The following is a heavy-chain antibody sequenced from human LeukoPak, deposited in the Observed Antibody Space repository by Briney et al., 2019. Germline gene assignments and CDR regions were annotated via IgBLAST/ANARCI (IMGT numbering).Heavy chain of an antibody. V-gene: IGHV4-59*01. Sequence: SETLSLTCTVSGGSISSYYWSWIRQPPGKGLEWIGYIYYSGSTNYNPSLKSRVTISVDTSKNQFSLKLSSVTAADTAVYYCARDRIAAAGTEAEGYGMDVWGQGTTVTVSS. J-gene: IGHJ6*02. CDR3: ARDRIAAAGTEAEGYGMDV. CDR1: GGSISSYY. D-gene: IGHD6-13*01. CDR2: IYYSGST.